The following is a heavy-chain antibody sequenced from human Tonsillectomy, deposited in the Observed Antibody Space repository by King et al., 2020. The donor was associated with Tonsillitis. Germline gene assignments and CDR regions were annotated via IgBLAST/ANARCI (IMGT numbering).Heavy chain of an antibody. D-gene: IGHD4/OR15-4a*01. CDR3: ARANFSSDAFDI. V-gene: IGHV3-33*01. Sequence: VQLVESGGGVVQPGRSLRLSCAASGFTFSSYGMHWVRQAPGKGLEWVAVIWYDGRNKYYADSVKGRFTISRDNSKNTLYLQMNSLRAEDTAVYYCARANFSSDAFDIWGQGTMVTVSS. J-gene: IGHJ3*02. CDR1: GFTFSSYG. CDR2: IWYDGRNK.